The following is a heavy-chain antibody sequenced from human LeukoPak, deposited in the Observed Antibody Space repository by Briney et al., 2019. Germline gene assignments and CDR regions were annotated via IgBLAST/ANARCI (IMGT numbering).Heavy chain of an antibody. V-gene: IGHV4-31*03. D-gene: IGHD3-10*01. Sequence: SETLSLTCTVSGGSISSGGYYWSWIRQHPGKGLEWIGYIYYSGSTYYNPSLKSRVTISVGTSKNQFSLKLSSVTAADTAVYYCARGIMVRGVIEYNWFDPWGQGTLVTVSS. J-gene: IGHJ5*02. CDR2: IYYSGST. CDR3: ARGIMVRGVIEYNWFDP. CDR1: GGSISSGGYY.